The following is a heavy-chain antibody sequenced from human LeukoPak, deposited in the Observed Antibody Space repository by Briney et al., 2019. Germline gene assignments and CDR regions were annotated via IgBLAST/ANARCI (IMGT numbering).Heavy chain of an antibody. J-gene: IGHJ3*02. CDR3: ARGWTRLPGDYGGPLGAFDI. Sequence: SETLSLTCTVSGGSIGSYYWHWIRQPPGKGLEWVGYIYYSGSTNYNPSLKSRVTISVDTSKNQFSLKLSSVTAAATAVYYCARGWTRLPGDYGGPLGAFDIWGHGIMVTVSS. CDR2: IYYSGST. D-gene: IGHD4-23*01. CDR1: GGSIGSYY. V-gene: IGHV4-59*01.